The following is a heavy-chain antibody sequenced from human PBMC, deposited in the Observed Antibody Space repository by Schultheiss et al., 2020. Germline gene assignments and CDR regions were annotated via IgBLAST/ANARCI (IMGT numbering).Heavy chain of an antibody. CDR2: IYSGGST. V-gene: IGHV3-53*01. D-gene: IGHD3-22*01. J-gene: IGHJ6*02. CDR3: ASSVPYDSSGYTIEQYYYYGMDV. Sequence: GGSLRLSCAASGFTVSSNYMSWVRQAPGKGLEWVSVIYSGGSTYYADSVKGRFTISRDNSKNTLYLQMNSLRAEDTAVYYCASSVPYDSSGYTIEQYYYYGMDVWGQGTTVTVSS. CDR1: GFTVSSNY.